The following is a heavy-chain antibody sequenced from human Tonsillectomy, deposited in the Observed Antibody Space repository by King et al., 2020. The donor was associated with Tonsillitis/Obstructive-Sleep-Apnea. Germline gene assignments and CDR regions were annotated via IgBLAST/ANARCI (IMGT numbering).Heavy chain of an antibody. J-gene: IGHJ4*02. D-gene: IGHD3-3*01. CDR3: AKRRGRGNFWSGLFDY. V-gene: IGHV3-30*18. Sequence: QLVQSGGGVVQPGRSLRLSCAASGFTFSSYGMHWVRQAPGKGLEWVAVISYDGSNKYYADSVKGRFTISRDNSKHTLYLQMNSLRAEDTAVYYCAKRRGRGNFWSGLFDYWGQGTLVTVSS. CDR1: GFTFSSYG. CDR2: ISYDGSNK.